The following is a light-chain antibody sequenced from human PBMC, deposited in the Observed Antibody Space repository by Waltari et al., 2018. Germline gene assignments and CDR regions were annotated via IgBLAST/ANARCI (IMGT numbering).Light chain of an antibody. J-gene: IGKJ1*01. CDR3: QQYNTYSWT. Sequence: DIQMTQSPSTLSASVGDRVTITCRASQSVRTYLAWYQQKPGKAPKLLIYKASTLETGVPSRFSGSGSETDFILTIASLQPDDFGTYYCQQYNTYSWTFGQGTEVDIK. V-gene: IGKV1-5*03. CDR2: KAS. CDR1: QSVRTY.